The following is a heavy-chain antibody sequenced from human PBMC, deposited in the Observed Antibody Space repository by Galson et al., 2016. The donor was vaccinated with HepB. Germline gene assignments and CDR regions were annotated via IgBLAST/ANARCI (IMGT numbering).Heavy chain of an antibody. J-gene: IGHJ5*02. Sequence: SLRLSCAVSGFTFSSFAMHWVRQSPGRGLEYVSGIDNNGGTAYYADSVRGRFTISRDKSRNTLCLQMGSLRADDTAVYYCMKGSFSSGWSNWFDPWGQGTLVTVSS. CDR1: GFTFSSFA. CDR2: IDNNGGTA. V-gene: IGHV3-64D*08. D-gene: IGHD6-19*01. CDR3: MKGSFSSGWSNWFDP.